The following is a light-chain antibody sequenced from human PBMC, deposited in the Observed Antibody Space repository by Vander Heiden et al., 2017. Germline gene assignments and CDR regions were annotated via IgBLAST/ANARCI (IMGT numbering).Light chain of an antibody. J-gene: IGLJ3*02. V-gene: IGLV1-40*01. CDR3: QSFDTSLSALV. CDR2: RDN. CDR1: SSNIGAFYD. Sequence: QSVLAQPPSVSGAPGQRVTISCTGSSSNIGAFYDVHWYQHVPGTAPKLLIYRDNNRPSGVPDRFSGSKAGSSAFLAITGLQAEDEADYYCQSFDTSLSALVFGGGTKLTVL.